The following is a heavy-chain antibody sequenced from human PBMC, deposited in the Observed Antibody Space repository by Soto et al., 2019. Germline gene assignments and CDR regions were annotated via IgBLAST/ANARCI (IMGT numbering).Heavy chain of an antibody. CDR3: ARELELGGMDV. CDR1: GCSISSGDYY. CDR2: IYYSGST. D-gene: IGHD1-7*01. Sequence: PSETLSLTCTVSGCSISSGDYYWSWIRQPPGKGLEWIGYIYYSGSTYYNPSLKSRVTISVDTSKNQFSLKLSSVTAADTAVYYCARELELGGMDVWGQGTTVTVSS. J-gene: IGHJ6*02. V-gene: IGHV4-30-4*01.